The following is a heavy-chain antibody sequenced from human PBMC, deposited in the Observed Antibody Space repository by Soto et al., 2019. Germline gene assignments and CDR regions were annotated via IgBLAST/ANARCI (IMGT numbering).Heavy chain of an antibody. D-gene: IGHD6-19*01. V-gene: IGHV4-31*03. CDR1: GGSISSSSYY. CDR3: VRDRALDSSGHWFDS. J-gene: IGHJ5*01. Sequence: SETLSLTCTVSGGSISSSSYYWTWIRQLPGKGLEWIGYIYHIGSPSYNPSLRSRLSMSLDTSKNQFSLNLTSVTAADTAIYYCVRDRALDSSGHWFDSWGQGTLVTVSS. CDR2: IYHIGSP.